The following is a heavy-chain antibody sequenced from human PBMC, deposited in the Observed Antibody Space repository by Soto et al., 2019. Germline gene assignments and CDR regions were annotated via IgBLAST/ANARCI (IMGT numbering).Heavy chain of an antibody. D-gene: IGHD3-10*01. CDR1: GGSFSGYY. Sequence: TSETLSLTCAVYGGSFSGYYWSWIRQPPGKGLEWFGEINHSGSTNYNPSLKSRVTISVDTSKYQFSLKLSSVTAADTAVYYCARVRLYYYGSGSFGRRVWFDPWGQGTLVTVSS. V-gene: IGHV4-34*01. J-gene: IGHJ5*01. CDR2: INHSGST. CDR3: ARVRLYYYGSGSFGRRVWFDP.